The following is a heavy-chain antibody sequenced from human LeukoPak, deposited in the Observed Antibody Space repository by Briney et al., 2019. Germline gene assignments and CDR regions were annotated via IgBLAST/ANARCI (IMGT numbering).Heavy chain of an antibody. V-gene: IGHV3-11*01. J-gene: IGHJ4*01. D-gene: IGHD1-1*01. Sequence: GGSLRVSCAASGFTFSDYYMSWIRQAPGNGLEWVSYISNSGSTMYYADSVRGRFTISRDNAKNSLYLQMISLRAEDTAVYYCARGARLDTPNECRLVYWGQGTLVTVAS. CDR1: GFTFSDYY. CDR3: ARGARLDTPNECRLVY. CDR2: ISNSGSTM.